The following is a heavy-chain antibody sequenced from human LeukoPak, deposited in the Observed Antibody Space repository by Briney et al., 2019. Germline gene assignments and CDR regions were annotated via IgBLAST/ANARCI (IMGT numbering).Heavy chain of an antibody. Sequence: SETLSLTCTVSGGSISSYYWSWIRQPPGKGLEWIGEINHSGSTNYNPSLKSRVTISVDTSKNQFSLKLSSVTAADTAVYYCARRGYSSSWSGYGYYYYMDVWGKGTTVTISS. CDR3: ARRGYSSSWSGYGYYYYMDV. D-gene: IGHD6-13*01. CDR1: GGSISSYY. J-gene: IGHJ6*03. CDR2: INHSGST. V-gene: IGHV4-34*01.